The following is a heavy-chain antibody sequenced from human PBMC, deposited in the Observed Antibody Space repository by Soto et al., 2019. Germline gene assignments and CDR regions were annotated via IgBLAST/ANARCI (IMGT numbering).Heavy chain of an antibody. D-gene: IGHD6-19*01. V-gene: IGHV3-33*01. CDR1: GFTFCSYG. CDR3: ARDRDPGQWLTTNYFDY. Sequence: PGGSPRISCAASGFTFCSYGIPWFRQAPGKGLEWVAVIWYHGSNKYYADSVKGRFTISRDNSKNTLYLQMNSLRAEDTAVYYCARDRDPGQWLTTNYFDYWGQGTLVTV. CDR2: IWYHGSNK. J-gene: IGHJ4*02.